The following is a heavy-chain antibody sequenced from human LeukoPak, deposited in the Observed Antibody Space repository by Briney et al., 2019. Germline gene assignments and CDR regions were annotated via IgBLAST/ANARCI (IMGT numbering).Heavy chain of an antibody. CDR2: ISAYNGNT. CDR3: ARMDAILWFGELLGIDY. D-gene: IGHD3-10*01. Sequence: ASVKVSCKASGYTFTSYGISRVRQAPGQGLEWMGWISAYNGNTNYAQKLQGRVTMTTDTSTSTAYMELRSLRSDDTAVYYCARMDAILWFGELLGIDYWGQGTLVTVSS. CDR1: GYTFTSYG. V-gene: IGHV1-18*01. J-gene: IGHJ4*02.